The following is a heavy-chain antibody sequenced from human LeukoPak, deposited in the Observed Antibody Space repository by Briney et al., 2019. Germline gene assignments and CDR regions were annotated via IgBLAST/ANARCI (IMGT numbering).Heavy chain of an antibody. Sequence: KPSETRSLTCTVSGGSISSSNYYWGWIRQPPGKGLEWIGNIYYSGSTYYNPSLKSRVTISVGTSKNQFSLKLTSVTAADTAIYYCARTRSGSYAFDIWGQGTMVTVSS. CDR1: GGSISSSNYY. CDR2: IYYSGST. CDR3: ARTRSGSYAFDI. J-gene: IGHJ3*02. D-gene: IGHD3-10*01. V-gene: IGHV4-39*01.